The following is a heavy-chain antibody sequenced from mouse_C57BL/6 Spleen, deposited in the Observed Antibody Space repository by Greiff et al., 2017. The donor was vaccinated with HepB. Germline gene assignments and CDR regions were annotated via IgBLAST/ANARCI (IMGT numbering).Heavy chain of an antibody. CDR1: GYAFSSSW. CDR3: ASGVDGYYGY. Sequence: VQLKQSGPELVKPGASVKISCKASGYAFSSSWMNWVKQRPGKGLEWIGRIYPGDGDTNYNGKFKGKATLTADKSSSTAYMQLSSLTSEDSAVYFCASGVDGYYGYWGQGTTLTVSS. J-gene: IGHJ2*01. CDR2: IYPGDGDT. D-gene: IGHD2-3*01. V-gene: IGHV1-82*01.